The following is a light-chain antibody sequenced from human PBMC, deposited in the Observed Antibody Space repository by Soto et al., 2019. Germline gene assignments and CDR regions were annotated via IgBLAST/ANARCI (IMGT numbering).Light chain of an antibody. V-gene: IGKV3-20*01. CDR3: QQYGSSRT. CDR1: QSVSSTY. J-gene: IGKJ1*01. CDR2: GAS. Sequence: EIVLTQSPGTLSLSPGERATLSCRASQSVSSTYLAWYQQKPGQAPRLLIYGASNRATGIPDRFSGSGSGTDFTLTISRLEPEDFAVYYCQQYGSSRTFCQGTKVEIK.